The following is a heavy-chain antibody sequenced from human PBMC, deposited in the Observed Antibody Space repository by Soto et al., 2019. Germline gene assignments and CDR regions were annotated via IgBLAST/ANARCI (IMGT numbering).Heavy chain of an antibody. V-gene: IGHV4-39*01. CDR2: IYYSGST. CDR3: ASGPHPQYDNWFDP. J-gene: IGHJ5*02. Sequence: ASETLSLTCTVSGGSISSSSYYWGWIRQPPGKGLEWIGSIYYSGSTYYNPSLKSRVTISVDTSKNQFSLKLSSVTAADTAVYYCASGPHPQYDNWFDPWGQGTLVTVS. CDR1: GGSISSSSYY.